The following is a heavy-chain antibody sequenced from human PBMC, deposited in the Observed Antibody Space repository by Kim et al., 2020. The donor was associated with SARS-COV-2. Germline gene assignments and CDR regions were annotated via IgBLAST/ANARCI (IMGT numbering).Heavy chain of an antibody. D-gene: IGHD6-13*01. V-gene: IGHV4-39*01. J-gene: IGHJ5*02. CDR3: ARRGEQQLVPWFDP. Sequence: NPSLKSRVTISVDTSKNQFSLKLSSVTAADTAVYYCARRGEQQLVPWFDPWGQGTLVTVSS.